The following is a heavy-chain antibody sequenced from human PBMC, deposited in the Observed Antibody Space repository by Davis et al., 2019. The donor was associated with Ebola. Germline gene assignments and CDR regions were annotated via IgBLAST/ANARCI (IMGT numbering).Heavy chain of an antibody. CDR3: TSTWSTIDY. V-gene: IGHV3-73*01. J-gene: IGHJ4*02. Sequence: GGSLRLSCAAFGFTFSGSAMHWVRQASGKGLEWVGRIRSKANSYATAYAASVKGRFTISRDDSKNTAYLQMNSLKTEDTAVYYCTSTWSTIDYWGQGTLVTVSS. D-gene: IGHD1-14*01. CDR2: IRSKANSYAT. CDR1: GFTFSGSA.